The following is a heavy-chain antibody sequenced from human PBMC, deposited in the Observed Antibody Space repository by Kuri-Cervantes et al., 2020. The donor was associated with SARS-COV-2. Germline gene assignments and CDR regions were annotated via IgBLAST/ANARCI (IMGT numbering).Heavy chain of an antibody. D-gene: IGHD3-10*01. J-gene: IGHJ5*02. CDR1: GESFSGYY. CDR3: ARDYGASGYNWFDP. V-gene: IGHV4-34*01. Sequence: GSLRLSCAFYGESFSGYYWNWIRQSPGKGLEWIGEVNHRGSTNYNPSLKSRVTISVDTSKNQFSLKLSSVTAADTAVYYCARDYGASGYNWFDPWGQGTLVTVSS. CDR2: VNHRGST.